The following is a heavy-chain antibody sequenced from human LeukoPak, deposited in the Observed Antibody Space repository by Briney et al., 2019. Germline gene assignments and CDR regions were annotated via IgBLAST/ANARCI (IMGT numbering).Heavy chain of an antibody. J-gene: IGHJ3*02. CDR2: FGPEDGET. V-gene: IGHV1-24*01. D-gene: IGHD3-10*01. CDR3: ATSPVLGGAFDS. Sequence: ASVKVSCTVSGYTLTKLSMHWVRQAPGKGLEWMGGFGPEDGETIYAQKFQGRVTMTEDTSTDTAYMELSSLRSEDTAVYYCATSPVLGGAFDSWGQGTMVIVSS. CDR1: GYTLTKLS.